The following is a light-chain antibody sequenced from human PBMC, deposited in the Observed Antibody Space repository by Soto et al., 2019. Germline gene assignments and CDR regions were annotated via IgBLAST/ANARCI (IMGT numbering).Light chain of an antibody. Sequence: EIVMTQSPATQSVSPGERATLSCRASQSVSSNLAWYQQKPGQAPRVLIYGASTRATGIPARFSGSGSGTEFTLTISSLQSEDFAVYYCQHYNNWPRTFGQGTKVEIK. V-gene: IGKV3-15*01. J-gene: IGKJ1*01. CDR2: GAS. CDR1: QSVSSN. CDR3: QHYNNWPRT.